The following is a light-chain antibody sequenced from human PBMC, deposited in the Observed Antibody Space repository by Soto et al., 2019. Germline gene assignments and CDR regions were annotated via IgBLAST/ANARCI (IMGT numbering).Light chain of an antibody. V-gene: IGKV3D-15*01. CDR1: QEINIY. Sequence: EIVMTKSPATLSVSPGERATLSCRANQEINIYLAWYQQKPGQAPRLLISGASTRATGIPDRFSGSGSGTEFTLTISSLQSEDFAVYYCQQYNNWPLTFGGGTNVEVK. J-gene: IGKJ4*01. CDR2: GAS. CDR3: QQYNNWPLT.